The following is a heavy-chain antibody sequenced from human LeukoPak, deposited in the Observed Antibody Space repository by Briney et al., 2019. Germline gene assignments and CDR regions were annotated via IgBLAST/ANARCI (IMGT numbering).Heavy chain of an antibody. J-gene: IGHJ4*02. Sequence: SETLSLTCTVSGDSITGYYWGWIRQPPGKGLEWIGYIYYSGSTNYNPSLKSRVTISVDTSKNQFSLRLSSVTAADTAVYYCARVTGYVMEDYFDYWGQGTLVTVSS. CDR3: ARVTGYVMEDYFDY. CDR2: IYYSGST. CDR1: GDSITGYY. D-gene: IGHD6-13*01. V-gene: IGHV4-59*01.